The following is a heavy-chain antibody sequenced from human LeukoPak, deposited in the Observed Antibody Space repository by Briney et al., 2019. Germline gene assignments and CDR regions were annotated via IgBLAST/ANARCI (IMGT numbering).Heavy chain of an antibody. V-gene: IGHV3-23*01. CDR2: ISSSGSNV. Sequence: PGGSLRLSCAASGITLNSHGMSWVRQAPGKGLEWVSSISSSGSNVYYADSVKGRFTISRDNSKNTLYLQINSLRVEDTAVYYCAKDHSGANDYWGQGTLVTVSS. J-gene: IGHJ4*02. D-gene: IGHD6-25*01. CDR3: AKDHSGANDY. CDR1: GITLNSHG.